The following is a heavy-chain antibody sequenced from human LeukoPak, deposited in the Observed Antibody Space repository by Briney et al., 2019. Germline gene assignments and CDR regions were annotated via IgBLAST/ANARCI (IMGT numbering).Heavy chain of an antibody. J-gene: IGHJ5*02. Sequence: SSETLSLTCTVSGGSISSYYWSWIRQPPGKGLEWIGYIYYTGSTNYNPSLKSRVTISVDTSKNQFSLKLSSVTAADTAIYYCARGEYFYGSGSYGGDWFDPWGQGTLVTVSS. D-gene: IGHD3-10*01. CDR3: ARGEYFYGSGSYGGDWFDP. CDR2: IYYTGST. V-gene: IGHV4-59*01. CDR1: GGSISSYY.